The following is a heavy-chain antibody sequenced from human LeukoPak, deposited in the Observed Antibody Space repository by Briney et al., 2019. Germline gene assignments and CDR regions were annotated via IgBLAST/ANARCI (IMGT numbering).Heavy chain of an antibody. Sequence: SETLSLTCTVSGGSIRSSYYYWGWIRQPPGKGLEWIGEINHSGSTNYNPSLKSRVTISVDTSKNQFSLKLSSVTAADTAVYYCARGLRGYYGSGSTNWFDPWGQGTLVTVSS. D-gene: IGHD3-10*01. CDR3: ARGLRGYYGSGSTNWFDP. CDR1: GGSIRSSYYY. V-gene: IGHV4-39*07. CDR2: INHSGST. J-gene: IGHJ5*02.